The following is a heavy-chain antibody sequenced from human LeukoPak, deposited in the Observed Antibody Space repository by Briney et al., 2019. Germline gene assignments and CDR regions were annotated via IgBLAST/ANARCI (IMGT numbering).Heavy chain of an antibody. V-gene: IGHV3-21*01. D-gene: IGHD1-26*01. J-gene: IGHJ4*02. CDR2: ISSSGSNT. CDR3: ARGRGATPPYYFDY. Sequence: GGSLRLSCAASGFTFSSYNMNWVRQAPGKGLEWVSSISSSGSNTYYADSVKGRFTISRDNAKNSLYLQMNSLRAEDTAVYYCARGRGATPPYYFDYWGQGTLSPSPQ. CDR1: GFTFSSYN.